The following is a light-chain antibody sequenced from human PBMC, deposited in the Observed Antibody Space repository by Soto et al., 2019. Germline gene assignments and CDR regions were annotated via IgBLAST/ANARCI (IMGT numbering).Light chain of an antibody. Sequence: DIQMTQSPSSLSASVGDRVTITCRASQNIIFYLNWYQQKPGKAPKLLIYAASNLQSGVPSRFSGNVSGTDFTLTICSLQPEDFANYFGQQSYTTPVYSFAQGTKVEIK. CDR1: QNIIFY. V-gene: IGKV1-39*01. J-gene: IGKJ2*01. CDR3: QQSYTTPVYS. CDR2: AAS.